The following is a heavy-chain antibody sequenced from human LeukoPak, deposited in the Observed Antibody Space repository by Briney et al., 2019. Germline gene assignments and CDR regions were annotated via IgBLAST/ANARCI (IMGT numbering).Heavy chain of an antibody. D-gene: IGHD3-9*01. Sequence: GGSLRLSCAASGFTFGSYGMHWVRQAPGKGLEWVTFIRSDGSNKYYADSVKGRFTISRDNSKNTLYLQMNTLIADDTAVYYCAKDKRLVPSNYYFDYWGQGTLVTVSS. J-gene: IGHJ4*02. CDR2: IRSDGSNK. CDR1: GFTFGSYG. V-gene: IGHV3-30*02. CDR3: AKDKRLVPSNYYFDY.